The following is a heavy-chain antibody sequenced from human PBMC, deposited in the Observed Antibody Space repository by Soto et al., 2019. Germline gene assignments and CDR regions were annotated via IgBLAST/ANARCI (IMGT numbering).Heavy chain of an antibody. CDR2: IWYDGNKK. CDR3: VVDTSGLLDY. J-gene: IGHJ4*02. D-gene: IGHD3-22*01. CDR1: GFTFSSYG. Sequence: QVHLVESGGGVVQPGRSLRLSCAASGFTFSSYGMNWVRQAPGKGLEWVAVIWYDGNKKYYGDSVRGRFTISRDNSKNTLYLEMNSLRAEDTAVYYCVVDTSGLLDYWGQGTLVTVSS. V-gene: IGHV3-33*03.